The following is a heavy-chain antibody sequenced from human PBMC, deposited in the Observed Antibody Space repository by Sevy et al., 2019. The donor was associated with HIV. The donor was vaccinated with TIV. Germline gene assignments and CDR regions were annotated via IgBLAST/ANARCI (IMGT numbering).Heavy chain of an antibody. Sequence: SETLSLTCSVSGGSMTSYYWSWIRQPAGKGLEWIGRIHSSGSANYNPSLKSRVTMSVDTSKNQFSLKVNSVTAADTAMYYCARIYCSSTSCPQSYSDSNMDVWGQGTPVTVSS. CDR2: IHSSGSA. CDR1: GGSMTSYY. D-gene: IGHD2-2*01. V-gene: IGHV4-4*07. J-gene: IGHJ6*02. CDR3: ARIYCSSTSCPQSYSDSNMDV.